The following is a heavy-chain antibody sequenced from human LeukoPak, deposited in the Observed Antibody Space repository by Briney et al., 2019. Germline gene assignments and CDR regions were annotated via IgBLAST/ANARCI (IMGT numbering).Heavy chain of an antibody. Sequence: GGSLRLSCAASGFTFSSYRMNWVRQAPGKGLEWVSSISSRSSYIYYADSLKGRFTISRDNAKNSLYLQMNSLRAEDTAVYYCARFGYPYAFDIWGQGTMVTVSS. V-gene: IGHV3-21*01. CDR3: ARFGYPYAFDI. CDR1: GFTFSSYR. J-gene: IGHJ3*02. D-gene: IGHD3-16*01. CDR2: ISSRSSYI.